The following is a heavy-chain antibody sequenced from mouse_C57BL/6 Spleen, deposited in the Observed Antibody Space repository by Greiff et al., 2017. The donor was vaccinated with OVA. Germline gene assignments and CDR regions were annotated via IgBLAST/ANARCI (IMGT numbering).Heavy chain of an antibody. J-gene: IGHJ2*01. CDR1: GYAFTNYL. CDR2: IDPNSGGT. D-gene: IGHD2-3*01. CDR3: ARWLLREKGSFDY. Sequence: QVQLQQSGAELVRPGTSVKVSCKASGYAFTNYLIEWVKQRPGQGLEWIGRIDPNSGGTKYNEKFKSKATLTVDKPSSTAYMQLSSLTSEDSAVYYCARWLLREKGSFDYWGQGTTLTVSS. V-gene: IGHV1-54*01.